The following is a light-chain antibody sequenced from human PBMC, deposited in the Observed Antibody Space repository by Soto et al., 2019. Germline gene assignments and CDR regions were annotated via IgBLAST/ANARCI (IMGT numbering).Light chain of an antibody. CDR2: GAS. V-gene: IGKV3-15*01. CDR3: QQFSSSPLT. J-gene: IGKJ4*01. CDR1: QSVSSN. Sequence: EIVMTQSPATLSVSPGERATLSCRASQSVSSNLAWYQQKPGQAPRLVIYGASTRATGIPARFSGSGSGTEFTLTISSLQSEDFAVYYCQQFSSSPLTFGGGTKVEIK.